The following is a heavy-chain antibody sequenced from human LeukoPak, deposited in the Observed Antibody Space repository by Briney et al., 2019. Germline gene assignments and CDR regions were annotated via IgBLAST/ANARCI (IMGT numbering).Heavy chain of an antibody. Sequence: VSVKVSCKASGYTFTGYYMHWVRQAPGQGLEWMGWINPNSGGTNYAQKFQGRVTMTRDTSISTAYMELSRLRSDDTAVYYCARGSSVAAAGTGGLYYYYYYGMDVWGQGTTVTVSS. D-gene: IGHD6-13*01. CDR1: GYTFTGYY. CDR2: INPNSGGT. V-gene: IGHV1-2*02. CDR3: ARGSSVAAAGTGGLYYYYYYGMDV. J-gene: IGHJ6*02.